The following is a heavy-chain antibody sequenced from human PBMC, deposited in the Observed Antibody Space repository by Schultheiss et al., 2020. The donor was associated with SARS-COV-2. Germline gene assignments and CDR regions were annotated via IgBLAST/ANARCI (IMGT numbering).Heavy chain of an antibody. CDR2: IRRKSYGGTT. J-gene: IGHJ6*02. Sequence: GGSLRLSCATSGFTFGDYGMTWVRQAPGKGLEWVGFIRRKSYGGTTEYAASVKGRFTMSRDDSKSIAYLHMSSLKTEDTAVYYCFRDGYYYDDSGYPLHGMDVWGQGTTVTVSS. CDR3: FRDGYYYDDSGYPLHGMDV. D-gene: IGHD3-22*01. CDR1: GFTFGDYG. V-gene: IGHV3-49*04.